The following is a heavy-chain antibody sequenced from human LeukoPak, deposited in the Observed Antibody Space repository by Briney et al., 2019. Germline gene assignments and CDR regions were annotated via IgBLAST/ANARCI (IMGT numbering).Heavy chain of an antibody. V-gene: IGHV4-59*12. CDR3: ARPRYCSSTSCPIRAFDI. D-gene: IGHD2-2*01. CDR1: GGSLSSYY. J-gene: IGHJ3*02. CDR2: IYYSGST. Sequence: SETLSLTCTVSGGSLSSYYWSWLRQPPGKGLEWIGYIYYSGSTNYNPSLKSRVTISVDTSKNQFSLKLSSVTAADTAVYYCARPRYCSSTSCPIRAFDIWGQGTMVTVSS.